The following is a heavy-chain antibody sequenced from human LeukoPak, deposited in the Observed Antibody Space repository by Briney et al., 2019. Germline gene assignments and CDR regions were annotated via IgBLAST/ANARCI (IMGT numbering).Heavy chain of an antibody. Sequence: GGSLRLSCAASGFTFSSYGMHWVRQAPGKGLEWVSSIGSRSTSIYYADSVKGRFTISRDNAKNSLYLQMNSLRAEDTAVYYCARESSESFDIWGQGTMVTVS. CDR1: GFTFSSYG. CDR2: IGSRSTSI. V-gene: IGHV3-21*01. CDR3: ARESSESFDI. J-gene: IGHJ3*02. D-gene: IGHD6-25*01.